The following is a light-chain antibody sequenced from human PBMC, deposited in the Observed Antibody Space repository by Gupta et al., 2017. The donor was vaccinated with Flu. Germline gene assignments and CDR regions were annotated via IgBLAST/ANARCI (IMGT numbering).Light chain of an antibody. CDR1: RSDVGGYNY. CDR2: EVS. CDR3: SSYTSSSTLV. Sequence: QSALTQPASVSGSPGQSITISCTGSRSDVGGYNYVSWYQQIPGKAPKLIIYEVSYRPSGISDRFSGFKSGNTASLTISGLQAEDEADYYCSSYTSSSTLVFGGGTRLTVL. J-gene: IGLJ3*02. V-gene: IGLV2-14*01.